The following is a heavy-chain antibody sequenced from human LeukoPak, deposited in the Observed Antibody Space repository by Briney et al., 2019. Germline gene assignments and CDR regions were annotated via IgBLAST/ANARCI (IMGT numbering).Heavy chain of an antibody. CDR2: ISGSGDST. CDR1: GFTFSSYA. V-gene: IGHV3-23*01. CDR3: AKDPGHYFDY. J-gene: IGHJ4*02. D-gene: IGHD7-27*01. Sequence: GGSLRLSCAAPGFTFSSYAMSWVRQAPGKGLEWVSAISGSGDSTYYADSEKGRFTISRDNSKNTLYLQMNSLRAEDTAVYYCAKDPGHYFDYWGQGTLVTVSS.